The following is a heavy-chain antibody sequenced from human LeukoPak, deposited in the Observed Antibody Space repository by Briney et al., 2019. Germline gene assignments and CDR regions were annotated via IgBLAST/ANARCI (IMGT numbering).Heavy chain of an antibody. D-gene: IGHD3-9*01. CDR3: ARGELRYFDWLP. Sequence: SETLSLTCTLHGGSLSGYSWTWIRQPPGEGLHWIGEIKHSGGTNYNPSLKSRVTISVDTSKNQFSLKLSSVTAADTPVYYCARGELRYFDWLPWGQGTLVTVSS. V-gene: IGHV4-34*01. CDR1: GGSLSGYS. CDR2: IKHSGGT. J-gene: IGHJ4*02.